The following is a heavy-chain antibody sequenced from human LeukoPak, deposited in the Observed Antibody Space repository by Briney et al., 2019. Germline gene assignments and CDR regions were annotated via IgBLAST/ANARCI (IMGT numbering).Heavy chain of an antibody. D-gene: IGHD5-24*01. CDR2: AYPVVGES. CDR1: GYPFASYW. V-gene: IGHV5-51*01. CDR3: ARTKMSTALTFDH. J-gene: IGHJ4*02. Sequence: GESRKTACKFPGYPFASYWIGWVRQMPGQGLGWMGSAYPVVGESRYNPPSEGRVTISADPSMTSAHLEWTRLEDSDTAVYYCARTKMSTALTFDHWGQGTLVTVSS.